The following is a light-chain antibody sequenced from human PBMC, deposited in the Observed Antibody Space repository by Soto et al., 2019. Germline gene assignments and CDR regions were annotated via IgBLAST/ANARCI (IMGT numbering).Light chain of an antibody. Sequence: EIVMTQSPATLSVSPGERASLSCRASQSVSSNLAWYQQKPGQTPRLLIYATSTRATGIPARFSGSGSGTESTLTISSLQSEDFAVYYCQQSHNTPWTFGQGTKVEIK. V-gene: IGKV3-15*01. J-gene: IGKJ1*01. CDR3: QQSHNTPWT. CDR1: QSVSSN. CDR2: ATS.